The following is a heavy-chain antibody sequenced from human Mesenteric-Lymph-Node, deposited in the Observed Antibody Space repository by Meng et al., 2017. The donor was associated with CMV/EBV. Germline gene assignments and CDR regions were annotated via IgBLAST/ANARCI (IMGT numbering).Heavy chain of an antibody. CDR2: IYGGSSRT. CDR3: AKSGTYYELDS. V-gene: IGHV3-23*03. J-gene: IGHJ4*02. CDR1: GFSFSSYA. Sequence: GESLKISCAASGFSFSSYAMSWVRQAPGKGLEWVSVIYGGSSRTSSAASVKGRFAISRDDSKNTLYLQMNSLRADDTALYYCAKSGTYYELDSWGQGTLVTVSS. D-gene: IGHD1-26*01.